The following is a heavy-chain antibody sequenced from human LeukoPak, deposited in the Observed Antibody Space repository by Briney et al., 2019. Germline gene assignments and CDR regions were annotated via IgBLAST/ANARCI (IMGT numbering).Heavy chain of an antibody. V-gene: IGHV3-23*01. CDR2: ISGSGDIT. CDR1: GFVLSSYA. CDR3: ARVVGGPDIGRDACAV. J-gene: IGHJ3*01. D-gene: IGHD2-15*01. Sequence: GGSLRLSCAASGFVLSSYAMSWFRQAPGKGLEWVSSISGSGDITYYADSVRGRFTISRDNPKNTIYLQMNSLRVEDTAVYYCARVVGGPDIGRDACAVWGRGTMVTVSS.